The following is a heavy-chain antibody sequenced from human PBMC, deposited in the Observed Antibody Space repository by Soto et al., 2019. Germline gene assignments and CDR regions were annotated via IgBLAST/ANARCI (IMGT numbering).Heavy chain of an antibody. D-gene: IGHD1-7*01. Sequence: QVQLQESGPGLVKPSQTLSLTCTVSGDSISSGGYYWSWIRQHPGKGLEWIGYLYDNGGAYYNPSLRGRVVISLDRSENQFSLRLSSVTAADTAVYYCARVKGGTTRRAFDSWGQGTLVTVSS. V-gene: IGHV4-31*03. J-gene: IGHJ4*02. CDR2: LYDNGGA. CDR3: ARVKGGTTRRAFDS. CDR1: GDSISSGGYY.